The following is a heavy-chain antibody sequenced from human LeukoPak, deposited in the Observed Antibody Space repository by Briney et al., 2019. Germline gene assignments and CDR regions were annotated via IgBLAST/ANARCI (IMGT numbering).Heavy chain of an antibody. CDR3: ARDISYMMGDAFDI. V-gene: IGHV4-4*07. CDR1: GVSISTYY. J-gene: IGHJ3*02. Sequence: SETLSLTCTASGVSISTYYWSWIRQPAGKGLEWIGRIYTSGSTNYNPSLKSRVTMSVDTSKNQFSLKLNSVTAADTAVYYCARDISYMMGDAFDIWGQGTMVTVSS. D-gene: IGHD3-10*01. CDR2: IYTSGST.